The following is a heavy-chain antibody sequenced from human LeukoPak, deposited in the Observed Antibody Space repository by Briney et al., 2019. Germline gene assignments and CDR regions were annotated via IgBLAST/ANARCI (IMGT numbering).Heavy chain of an antibody. J-gene: IGHJ5*01. CDR1: GDSVSTNSAT. Sequence: SQTLSLTCSISGDSVSTNSATWTWLRQSPSRGLEWLGRTYYRSKWSNDYAVSMKSRITINPDTSKNQFSLQLNSVTPEDTAVYYCARLVGASWFDSWGQGTLVTVSS. D-gene: IGHD1-26*01. CDR2: TYYRSKWSN. CDR3: ARLVGASWFDS. V-gene: IGHV6-1*01.